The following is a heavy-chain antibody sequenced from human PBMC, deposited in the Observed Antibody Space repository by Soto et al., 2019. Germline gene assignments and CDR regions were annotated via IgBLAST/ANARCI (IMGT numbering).Heavy chain of an antibody. CDR1: GFTFRTYA. CDR2: IFGSGGGI. CDR3: AKDRQPDGRWLFDH. Sequence: GGSLRLSCAASGFTFRTYAMSWVRQAPGEGLEWVSGIFGSGGGISYADSVKGRFTISRDNSNNMLYLQMHSLRAEDTAVYYCAKDRQPDGRWLFDHWGQGNLVTVSS. J-gene: IGHJ4*02. V-gene: IGHV3-23*01. D-gene: IGHD2-8*01.